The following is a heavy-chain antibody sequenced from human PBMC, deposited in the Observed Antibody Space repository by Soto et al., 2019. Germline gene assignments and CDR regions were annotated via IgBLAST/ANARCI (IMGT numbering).Heavy chain of an antibody. D-gene: IGHD3-3*02. CDR3: AKDFSICWYLTGVNYGMDV. CDR1: GFTFSSYA. V-gene: IGHV3-23*01. Sequence: GGSLRLSCAASGFTFSSYAMSWARQAPGKGLEWVSAISGSGGSTYYADSVKGRFTISRDNSKNTLYLQMNSLRAEDTAVYYCAKDFSICWYLTGVNYGMDVLGKGTTGTVS. CDR2: ISGSGGST. J-gene: IGHJ6*04.